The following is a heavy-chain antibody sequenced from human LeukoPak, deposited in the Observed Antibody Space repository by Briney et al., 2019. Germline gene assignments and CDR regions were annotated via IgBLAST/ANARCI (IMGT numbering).Heavy chain of an antibody. V-gene: IGHV1-18*01. D-gene: IGHD6-19*01. J-gene: IGHJ4*02. CDR2: ISAYNGNT. Sequence: GASVKVSCKASGYTFTSYGISWVRQAPGQGLEWTGWISAYNGNTNYAQKLQGRVTMTTDTSTSTAYMELRSLRSDDTAVYYCARDKSRAVATTRGDYWGQGTLVTVSS. CDR3: ARDKSRAVATTRGDY. CDR1: GYTFTSYG.